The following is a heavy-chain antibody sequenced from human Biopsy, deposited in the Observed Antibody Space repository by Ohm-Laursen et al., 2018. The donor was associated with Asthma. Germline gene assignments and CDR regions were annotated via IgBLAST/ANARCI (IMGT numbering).Heavy chain of an antibody. CDR1: SGSGGYMRSGNYY. V-gene: IGHV4-39*01. Sequence: SDTLSLTCSLSSGSGGYMRSGNYYWGWIRQPPGKGLEWIGSIYYSGTTYYNPSLESQVTVSADTSKNQFSLKLTSVTAADTAVYYCVRGSSSWHHGPFHYYYGLDVWGQGTTATVSS. J-gene: IGHJ6*02. CDR3: VRGSSSWHHGPFHYYYGLDV. D-gene: IGHD6-13*01. CDR2: IYYSGTT.